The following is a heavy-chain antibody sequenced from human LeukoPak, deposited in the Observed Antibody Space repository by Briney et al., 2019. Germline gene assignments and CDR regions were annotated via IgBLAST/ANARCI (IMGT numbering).Heavy chain of an antibody. D-gene: IGHD1-26*01. V-gene: IGHV3-48*04. CDR2: ISSSSSTI. CDR1: GFTFSRYS. Sequence: GGSLRLSCAASGFTFSRYSMNWVRQAPGKGLEWVSYISSSSSTIYYADSVKGRFTISRDNAKNSLYLQMNSLRAEDTAVYYCASSGYIVGAHWGQGTLVTVSS. CDR3: ASSGYIVGAH. J-gene: IGHJ4*02.